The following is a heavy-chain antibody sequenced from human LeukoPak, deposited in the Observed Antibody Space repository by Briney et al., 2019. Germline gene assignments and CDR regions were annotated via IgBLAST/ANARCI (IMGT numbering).Heavy chain of an antibody. D-gene: IGHD3-22*01. J-gene: IGHJ4*02. Sequence: SETLSLTCTVSGGSISSGGYYWSWIRQHPGKGLEWIGYIYYSGSTYYNPSLKSRVTISVDTSKNQFSLKLSSVTATDTAVYYCARGKDWEPQWFFDYWGQGTLVTVSS. CDR1: GGSISSGGYY. CDR3: ARGKDWEPQWFFDY. V-gene: IGHV4-31*03. CDR2: IYYSGST.